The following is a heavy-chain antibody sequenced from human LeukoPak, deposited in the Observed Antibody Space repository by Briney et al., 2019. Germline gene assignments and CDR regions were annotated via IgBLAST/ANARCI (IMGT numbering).Heavy chain of an antibody. CDR3: AKESMIVEVITGGFDY. CDR1: GFTFSSYA. CDR2: ISGSGGST. Sequence: GGSLRLSCAASGFTFSSYAMSWVRQAPGKGLEWVSAISGSGGSTYYADSVKGRFTISRDNSKNTLYLQMNSLRAEDTAVYYCAKESMIVEVITGGFDYWGQGTLVTVSS. V-gene: IGHV3-23*01. J-gene: IGHJ4*02. D-gene: IGHD3-22*01.